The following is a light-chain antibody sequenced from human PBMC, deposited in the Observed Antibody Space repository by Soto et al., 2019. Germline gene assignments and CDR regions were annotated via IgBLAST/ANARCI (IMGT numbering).Light chain of an antibody. CDR3: QQYNSYWT. V-gene: IGKV1-5*02. J-gene: IGKJ1*01. CDR1: QSISSW. Sequence: DSHMTQPPSPLFQTLGDKVIIIYRASQSISSWLAWYQQKPGKAPKLLIYDASSLESGVPSRFSGSGSGTEFTLTISSLQPDDFATYYCQQYNSYWTFGEGTKVDI. CDR2: DAS.